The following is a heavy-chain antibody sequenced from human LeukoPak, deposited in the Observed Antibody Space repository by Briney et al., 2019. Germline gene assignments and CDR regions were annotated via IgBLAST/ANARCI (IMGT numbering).Heavy chain of an antibody. D-gene: IGHD6-13*01. CDR1: GFTFSSYW. V-gene: IGHV3-74*01. Sequence: GGSLRLSCAASGFTFSSYWMHWVRQAPGKGLVWVSRINSDGSSTSYADSVKGRFTISRDNSKNTLYLQMNSLRAEDTAVYYCARAAAAGIFDYWGQGTLVTVSS. CDR3: ARAAAAGIFDY. J-gene: IGHJ4*02. CDR2: INSDGSST.